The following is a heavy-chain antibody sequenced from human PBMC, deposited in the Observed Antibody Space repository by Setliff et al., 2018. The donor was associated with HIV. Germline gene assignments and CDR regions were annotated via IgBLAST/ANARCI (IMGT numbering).Heavy chain of an antibody. Sequence: PSQTLSLTCIVSGDSINSGSYYWGWIRQPPGKGLEWIGTIYNGGASHYNPSLKSRVIIFLDTSKNKYSLKLRSVTTADTAVYYCARDRGRGSGSPTRKYYYYGMDVWGQGTTVTVSS. CDR1: GDSINSGSYY. CDR2: IYNGGAS. D-gene: IGHD3-10*01. V-gene: IGHV4-39*07. J-gene: IGHJ6*02. CDR3: ARDRGRGSGSPTRKYYYYGMDV.